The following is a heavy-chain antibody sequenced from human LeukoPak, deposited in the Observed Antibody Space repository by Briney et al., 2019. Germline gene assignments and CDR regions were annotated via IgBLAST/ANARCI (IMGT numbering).Heavy chain of an antibody. CDR3: ASRIAAAVTLGAFDV. CDR1: GFTFSSYG. V-gene: IGHV3-30*02. D-gene: IGHD6-13*01. J-gene: IGHJ3*01. CDR2: YRYDGSNK. Sequence: GGSLRLSCAASGFTFSSYGMHWVRQAPGKGLEWVAFYRYDGSNKYYAASVKGRFTISRDISKNTLYLQMNSLRPEDTAVYYCASRIAAAVTLGAFDVWGQGTVVTVSS.